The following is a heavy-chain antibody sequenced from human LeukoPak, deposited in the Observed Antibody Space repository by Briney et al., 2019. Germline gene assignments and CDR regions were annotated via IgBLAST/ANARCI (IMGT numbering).Heavy chain of an antibody. J-gene: IGHJ4*02. CDR2: INPNSGGT. D-gene: IGHD2-15*01. CDR3: ERVGCSGGCCYPTFFDY. CDR1: GYTFTGYY. V-gene: IGHV1-2*02. Sequence: ASVKVSCKASGYTFTGYYMHWVRQAPGQGLEWMGWINPNSGGTNYAQKFQGRVTMTRDTSISTAYMELSRLRSDDTAVYYCERVGCSGGCCYPTFFDYGGQGTLVTVSS.